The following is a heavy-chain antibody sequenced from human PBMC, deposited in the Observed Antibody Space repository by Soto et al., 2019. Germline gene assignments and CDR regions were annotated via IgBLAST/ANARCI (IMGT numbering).Heavy chain of an antibody. V-gene: IGHV1-3*01. Sequence: ASVKVSCKASGYTFTSYAMHWVRQAPGQRLEWMGWINAGNGNTKYSQKFQGRVTITRDTSASTAYMELSSLRSEDTAVYYCARVNWWFGELQHWGQGTLVTVSS. CDR1: GYTFTSYA. J-gene: IGHJ4*02. CDR3: ARVNWWFGELQH. CDR2: INAGNGNT. D-gene: IGHD3-10*01.